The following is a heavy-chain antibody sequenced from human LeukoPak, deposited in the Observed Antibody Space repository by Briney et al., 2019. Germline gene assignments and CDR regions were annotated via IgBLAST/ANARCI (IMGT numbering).Heavy chain of an antibody. CDR2: MNPNSGNT. CDR1: GYTFTSYD. D-gene: IGHD3-3*01. J-gene: IGHJ4*02. CDR3: ARGSPLITIFGVVIRYYFDY. Sequence: ASVKVFCKASGYTFTSYDINWVRQATGQGLEWMGWMNPNSGNTGYAQKSQGRVTMTRNTSISTAYMELSSLRSEDTAVYYCARGSPLITIFGVVIRYYFDYWGQGTLVTVSS. V-gene: IGHV1-8*01.